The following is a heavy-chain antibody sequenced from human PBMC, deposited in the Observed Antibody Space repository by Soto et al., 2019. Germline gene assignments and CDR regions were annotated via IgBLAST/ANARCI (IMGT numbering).Heavy chain of an antibody. D-gene: IGHD6-19*01. J-gene: IGHJ4*02. Sequence: PWGSLRLSCAASGFTFSSYEMNWFRQAPGKGLEWVSYISSSGSTIYYADSVKGRFTISRDNAKNSLYLQMNSLRAEDTAVYYCARERGSGWFRWGQGTLVTVSS. CDR3: ARERGSGWFR. CDR2: ISSSGSTI. V-gene: IGHV3-48*03. CDR1: GFTFSSYE.